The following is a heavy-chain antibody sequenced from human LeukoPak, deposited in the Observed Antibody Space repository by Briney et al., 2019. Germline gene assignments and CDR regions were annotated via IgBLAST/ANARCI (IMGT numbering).Heavy chain of an antibody. CDR1: GFTVSNNY. CDR3: AKGIIGIDNWFDP. Sequence: GGSLRLSCAAFGFTVSNNYMTWVRQAPGKGLEWVSVLYSGGSTYYADSVKGRFIISRDDSKNTLYLQMNSLRAEDTAVYYCAKGIIGIDNWFDPWGQGTLVTVSS. D-gene: IGHD1-20*01. CDR2: LYSGGST. V-gene: IGHV3-53*01. J-gene: IGHJ5*02.